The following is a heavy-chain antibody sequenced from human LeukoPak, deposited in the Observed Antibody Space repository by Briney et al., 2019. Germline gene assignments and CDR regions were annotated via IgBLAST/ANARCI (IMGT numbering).Heavy chain of an antibody. V-gene: IGHV4-59*08. CDR3: ARPGRGVAPDY. J-gene: IGHJ4*02. Sequence: SETLSLTCTVSGGSISSYYWSWIRQPPGKGLEWIGYIYYSGSTNYNPSLKSRVTISVDTSKNQFSLKLSSVTAADTAVYYCARPGRGVAPDYWGQGTLVTVSS. CDR1: GGSISSYY. CDR2: IYYSGST. D-gene: IGHD3-10*01.